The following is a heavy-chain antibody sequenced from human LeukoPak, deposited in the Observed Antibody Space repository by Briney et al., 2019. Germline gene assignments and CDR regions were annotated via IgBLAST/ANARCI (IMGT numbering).Heavy chain of an antibody. D-gene: IGHD3-10*01. V-gene: IGHV4-34*08. CDR3: SPSRVYSVGEWHNCFHP. CDR1: GGTFSGYY. Sequence: SETLSLTCAVYGGTFSGYYWSWIRQPPGKGLEWIGEINHSGATNYKPSLKRGVTVPVDTSKNQFSLRLTSETPANPAIYSCSPSRVYSVGEWHNCFHPGGEGTLLTVSS. J-gene: IGHJ5*02. CDR2: INHSGAT.